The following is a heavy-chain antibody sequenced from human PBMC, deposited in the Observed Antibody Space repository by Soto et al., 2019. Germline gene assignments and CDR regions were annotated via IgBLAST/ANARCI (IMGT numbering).Heavy chain of an antibody. D-gene: IGHD5-12*01. CDR3: ARSNPGYSGYETRCGALGI. CDR2: INPILGIA. CDR1: GGTFSSYT. V-gene: IGHV1-69*02. J-gene: IGHJ3*02. Sequence: QVQLVQSGAEVKKPGSSVKVSCKASGGTFSSYTISWVRQAPGQGLEWMGRINPILGIANYAQKFQGRVTITADKATSTAYMQLSSLRSEDTAEYFCARSNPGYSGYETRCGALGIWGQGTIV.